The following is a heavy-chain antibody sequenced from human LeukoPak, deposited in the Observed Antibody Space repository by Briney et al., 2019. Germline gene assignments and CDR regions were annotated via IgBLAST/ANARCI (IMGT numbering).Heavy chain of an antibody. CDR2: IYHSGST. CDR1: GYSISSGYY. V-gene: IGHV4-38-2*01. CDR3: ARSAVRNYYFDY. J-gene: IGHJ4*02. Sequence: SETLSLTCAVSGYSISSGYYWGWIRQPPGKGLEWIGGIYHSGSTYYNPSLKSQVTISVDTSKNQFSLKLSSVTAADTAVYYCARSAVRNYYFDYWGQGTLVTVSS. D-gene: IGHD6-6*01.